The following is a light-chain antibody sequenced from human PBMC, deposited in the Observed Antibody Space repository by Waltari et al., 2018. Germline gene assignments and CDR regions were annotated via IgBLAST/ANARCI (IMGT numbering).Light chain of an antibody. Sequence: QSALTQPASVSGSPGQSVTITCTGALGTSNLVSWYQQLPGTVPNPIRYPSSELPSGTSIRFSGSRSGNTASLTISGLQSEDEADYYCCSNNEGHTHVFGTGTRVTVL. J-gene: IGLJ1*01. CDR1: LGTSNL. CDR3: CSNNEGHTHV. CDR2: PSS. V-gene: IGLV2-23*01.